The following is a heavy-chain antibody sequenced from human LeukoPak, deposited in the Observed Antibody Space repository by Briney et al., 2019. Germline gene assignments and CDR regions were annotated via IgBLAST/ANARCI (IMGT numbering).Heavy chain of an antibody. J-gene: IGHJ4*02. CDR1: GDSISGSNW. CDR3: VRRRYNYGFDS. CDR2: IYHSGST. Sequence: SETLSLTCDVSGDSISGSNWWNWVRQPPGKGLEWIGGIYHSGSTNYNPSLKSRVTMSVDKSKNQFSLKLSSVTAADTAVFYCVRRRYNYGFDSWGQGSLVTVSS. V-gene: IGHV4-4*02. D-gene: IGHD5-18*01.